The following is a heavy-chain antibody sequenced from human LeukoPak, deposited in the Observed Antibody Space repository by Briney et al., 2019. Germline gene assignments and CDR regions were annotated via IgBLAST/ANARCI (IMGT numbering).Heavy chain of an antibody. D-gene: IGHD4-17*01. V-gene: IGHV1-2*02. Sequence: ASMKVSCKASGYTFTAYYIHWVRQAPGQGLEWMGWITPNSGGTNYAQKFQGRVTMTRDTSISTAYMDLSRLTSDDTAMYYCARALGDYGNNRVYYFDYWGQGTLVTVSS. CDR1: GYTFTAYY. J-gene: IGHJ4*02. CDR3: ARALGDYGNNRVYYFDY. CDR2: ITPNSGGT.